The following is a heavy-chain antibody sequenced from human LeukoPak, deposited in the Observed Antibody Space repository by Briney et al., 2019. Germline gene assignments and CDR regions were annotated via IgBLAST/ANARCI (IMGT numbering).Heavy chain of an antibody. V-gene: IGHV4-59*01. CDR2: IFHSGST. Sequence: SETLALTCTVSGGPISISYWSWIRQPPGKGLEWIGYIFHSGSTNYNPSLKSRVTISLDTSKNKSSLKLSSVSAADTAVYYCGRLNYDILTGHIGWFDPSGQGTTVIVSS. J-gene: IGHJ5*02. D-gene: IGHD3-9*01. CDR1: GGPISISY. CDR3: GRLNYDILTGHIGWFDP.